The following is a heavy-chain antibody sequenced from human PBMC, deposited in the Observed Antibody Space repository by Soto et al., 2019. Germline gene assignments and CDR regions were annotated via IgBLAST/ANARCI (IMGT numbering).Heavy chain of an antibody. CDR2: INPSGGST. J-gene: IGHJ4*02. CDR3: ARGGYYYGSVSRSFDY. Sequence: QVQLVQSGAEVKKPGSSVKVSCKASGYTFTSYYMHWVRQAPGQGLAWMGIINPSGGSTSYAQKFQGRVPMTRETSTSTVYMELSSLRSEDTAVYYCARGGYYYGSVSRSFDYWGQGTLVTVSS. D-gene: IGHD3-10*01. CDR1: GYTFTSYY. V-gene: IGHV1-46*01.